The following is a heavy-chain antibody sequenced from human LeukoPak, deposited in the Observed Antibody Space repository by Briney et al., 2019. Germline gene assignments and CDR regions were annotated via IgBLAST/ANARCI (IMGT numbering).Heavy chain of an antibody. CDR2: INHSGST. Sequence: PSETLSLTCAVYGGSFSGYYWSWIRQPPGKGLEWIGEINHSGSTNYNPSLKSRVTISVDTSKNQFSLKLSSVTAADTAVYYCARGTSLYSSGYYLFYYYYGMDVWGQGTTVTVSS. J-gene: IGHJ6*02. CDR3: ARGTSLYSSGYYLFYYYYGMDV. CDR1: GGSFSGYY. D-gene: IGHD3-22*01. V-gene: IGHV4-34*01.